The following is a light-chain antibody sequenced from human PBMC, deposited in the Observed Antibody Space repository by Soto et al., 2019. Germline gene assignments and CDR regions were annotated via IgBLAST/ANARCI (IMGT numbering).Light chain of an antibody. CDR3: GTWDYSLSDLV. CDR2: ENN. V-gene: IGLV1-51*02. Sequence: QSVLTQPPSVSAAPGQKVTISCSGSSSNIGNNYVSWYQQLPGTAPKLLIYENNKRSSGIPDRFSGSKSGTSASLGITGLQTGDEADYYCGTWDYSLSDLVFGGGTQLTVL. CDR1: SSNIGNNY. J-gene: IGLJ3*02.